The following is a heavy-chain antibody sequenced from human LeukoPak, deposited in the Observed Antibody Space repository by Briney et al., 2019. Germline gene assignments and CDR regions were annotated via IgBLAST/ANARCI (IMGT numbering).Heavy chain of an antibody. Sequence: SETLSLTCAVSGDSIINNIYYWNWIRQPPGKGLEWIGSIYYSGSTYYNPSLKSRVTISVDTSKNQFSLKLSSVTAADTAVYYCARLRASLFDYWGQGTLVTVSS. D-gene: IGHD2-2*01. CDR2: IYYSGST. CDR1: GDSIINNIYY. V-gene: IGHV4-39*01. CDR3: ARLRASLFDY. J-gene: IGHJ4*02.